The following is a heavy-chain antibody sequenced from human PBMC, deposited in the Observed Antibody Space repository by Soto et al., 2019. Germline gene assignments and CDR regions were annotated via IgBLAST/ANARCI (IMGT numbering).Heavy chain of an antibody. CDR3: ARATYFYDNSGYYRYYFDF. V-gene: IGHV1-18*01. CDR1: GYTFTSYG. D-gene: IGHD3-22*01. CDR2: ISAYNGNT. J-gene: IGHJ4*02. Sequence: ASVKVSCKASGYTFTSYGISWVRQAPGQGLEWMGWISAYNGNTSYAQKLQGRVTMTTDTSTSTAYMELRSLRSDDTAVYYCARATYFYDNSGYYRYYFDFWGQGTLVTVSS.